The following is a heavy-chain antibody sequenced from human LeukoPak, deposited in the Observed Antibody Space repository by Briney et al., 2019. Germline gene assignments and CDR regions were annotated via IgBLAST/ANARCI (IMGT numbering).Heavy chain of an antibody. Sequence: GVSLRLSCAASGFTFSNYFIHWVRQAPGKGLEWVAVIWYDGSNQYCADSVKGRFTISRDNSKNTLYLQMNSLRAEDTAVYYCARGAYCGGNCYWYFDLWGRGTLVTVSS. CDR2: IWYDGSNQ. V-gene: IGHV3-33*01. CDR3: ARGAYCGGNCYWYFDL. CDR1: GFTFSNYF. D-gene: IGHD2-21*02. J-gene: IGHJ2*01.